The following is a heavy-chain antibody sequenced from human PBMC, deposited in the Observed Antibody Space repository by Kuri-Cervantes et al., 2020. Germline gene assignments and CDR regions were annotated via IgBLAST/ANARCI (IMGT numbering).Heavy chain of an antibody. J-gene: IGHJ3*02. Sequence: ETLSLTCAASGFTVSSNYMSWVRQAPGKGLEWVSVIYSGGSTYYADSVKGRFTISRDNSKNTLYLQMNSLRDEDTAVYYCARDRGKFYDFWRGFYAFDIWGQGTMVTVSS. CDR3: ARDRGKFYDFWRGFYAFDI. D-gene: IGHD3-3*01. CDR1: GFTVSSNY. CDR2: IYSGGST. V-gene: IGHV3-66*01.